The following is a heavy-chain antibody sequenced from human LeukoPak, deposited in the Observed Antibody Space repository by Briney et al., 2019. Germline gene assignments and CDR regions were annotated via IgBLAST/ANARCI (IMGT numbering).Heavy chain of an antibody. D-gene: IGHD3-22*01. Sequence: GASVKVSCKASGYTFTSYYMHWVRQAPGQGLEWMGIINPSGGSTSYAQKFQGRVTMTRDTSTSTVYMELSRLRSEDTAVYYCARREGSDYDSSGYLDYWGQGTLVTVSS. J-gene: IGHJ4*02. CDR1: GYTFTSYY. V-gene: IGHV1-46*01. CDR3: ARREGSDYDSSGYLDY. CDR2: INPSGGST.